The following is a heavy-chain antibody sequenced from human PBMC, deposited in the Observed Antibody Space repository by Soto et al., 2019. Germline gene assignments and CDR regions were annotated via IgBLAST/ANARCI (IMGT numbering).Heavy chain of an antibody. CDR3: VRLGSWSYYDD. CDR2: ISGSGGST. V-gene: IGHV3-23*01. Sequence: EVQLLESGGGLVQPGGSLRLSCAASGFTFSSYAMRWVRQAPGTGLEWFSAISGSGGSTYYEDSVKGRFTISRDTSKNTLYLQMNSQRAEDKAVNYCVRLGSWSYYDDWGQCTVVTVSS. D-gene: IGHD1-26*01. CDR1: GFTFSSYA. J-gene: IGHJ1*01.